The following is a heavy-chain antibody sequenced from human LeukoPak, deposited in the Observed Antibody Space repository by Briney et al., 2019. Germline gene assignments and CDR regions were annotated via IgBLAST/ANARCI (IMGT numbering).Heavy chain of an antibody. V-gene: IGHV1-2*02. CDR3: AREEMPTIELDY. J-gene: IGHJ4*02. Sequence: ASVKVSCKASGYTFTGHYMHWLRQAPGQGLEWMGWINAYSGATNYAQKFQGSVTMTRDTSISTAYLELTRLTSDDTAVYYRAREEMPTIELDYWGQGTLVTVSS. CDR2: INAYSGAT. D-gene: IGHD5-24*01. CDR1: GYTFTGHY.